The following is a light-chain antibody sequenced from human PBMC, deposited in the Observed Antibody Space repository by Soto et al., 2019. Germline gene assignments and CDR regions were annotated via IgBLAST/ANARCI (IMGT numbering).Light chain of an antibody. CDR3: QQGYSSAIT. CDR2: AAS. Sequence: DIQMTQSPSSLSASVGDTVTITCRASQSIGKHLNWYQQKPGKAPKFLIYAASSLQSGVPSRFSGSGSGTDFTLTVNSLQPEDFAPYYCQQGYSSAITFGQGTRLEIK. J-gene: IGKJ5*01. CDR1: QSIGKH. V-gene: IGKV1-39*01.